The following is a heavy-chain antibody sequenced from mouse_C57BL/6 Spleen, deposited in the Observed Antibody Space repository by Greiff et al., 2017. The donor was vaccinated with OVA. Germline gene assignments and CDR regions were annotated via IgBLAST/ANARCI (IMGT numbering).Heavy chain of an antibody. J-gene: IGHJ3*01. V-gene: IGHV1-76*01. CDR2: IYPGSGNT. D-gene: IGHD2-2*01. CDR1: GYTFTDYY. Sequence: QVQLQQSGAELVRPGASVKLSCKASGYTFTDYYINWVKQRPGQGLEWIARIYPGSGNTYYNEKFKGKATLTAEKSSSTAYMQLSSLTSEDSAVYFCARSGGYWFAYWGQGTLVTVSA. CDR3: ARSGGYWFAY.